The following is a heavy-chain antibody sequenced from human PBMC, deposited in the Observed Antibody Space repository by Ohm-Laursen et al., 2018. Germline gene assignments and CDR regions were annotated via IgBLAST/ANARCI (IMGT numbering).Heavy chain of an antibody. CDR2: ISNAGGGA. CDR1: GFTFSSYA. CDR3: AKDSGATDGYNDLDF. V-gene: IGHV3-30*18. J-gene: IGHJ4*02. Sequence: SLRLSCAASGFTFSSYAMQWVRQAPGKGLEWVAVISNAGGGAYYADSVKGRFTISRDNSKNTLYLQMNSLRAEDTAVYYCAKDSGATDGYNDLDFWGQGTLVTVSS. D-gene: IGHD5-24*01.